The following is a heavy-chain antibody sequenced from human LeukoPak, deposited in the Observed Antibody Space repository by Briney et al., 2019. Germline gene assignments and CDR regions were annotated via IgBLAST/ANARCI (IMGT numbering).Heavy chain of an antibody. Sequence: PGGSLRLSCAASGFTFSNYGMHWVRQAPGKGLEWVAFIRYDGSSKYYADSVKGRFTISRDNSKNTLYLQMNSLRAEDTAVYYCAKALGYYGSGSTPWGQGTLVTVSS. CDR3: AKALGYYGSGSTP. D-gene: IGHD3-10*01. V-gene: IGHV3-30*02. J-gene: IGHJ5*02. CDR2: IRYDGSSK. CDR1: GFTFSNYG.